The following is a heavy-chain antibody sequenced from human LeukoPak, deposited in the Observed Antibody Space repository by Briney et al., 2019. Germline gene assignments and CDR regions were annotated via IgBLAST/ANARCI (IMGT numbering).Heavy chain of an antibody. D-gene: IGHD4-17*01. CDR1: GFTFSSYA. CDR2: ICYDGSNE. Sequence: GRSLRLSCAASGFTFSSYAIHWVRQPPGKGLEWVALICYDGSNENYTDSVKGRFSISRDNSKNTLYLQMNGLRADETAVYYCASFDGDYFFDYWGQGVMVTVSS. J-gene: IGHJ4*02. V-gene: IGHV3-30-3*01. CDR3: ASFDGDYFFDY.